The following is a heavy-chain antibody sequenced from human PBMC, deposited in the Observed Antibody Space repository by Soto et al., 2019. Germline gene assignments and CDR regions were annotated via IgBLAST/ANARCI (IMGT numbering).Heavy chain of an antibody. Sequence: SETLSLTCTVSEGSIRGYYWSWIRQPPGKGLEWIGYFHYTGISNYNSSLKSRVTMSLXXXXXXFXLXLXXXXAAXTAIYYCARGASNWQYFDYWGQGALVTVSS. J-gene: IGHJ4*02. CDR2: FHYTGIS. V-gene: IGHV4-59*01. D-gene: IGHD1-20*01. CDR3: ARGASNWQYFDY. CDR1: EGSIRGYY.